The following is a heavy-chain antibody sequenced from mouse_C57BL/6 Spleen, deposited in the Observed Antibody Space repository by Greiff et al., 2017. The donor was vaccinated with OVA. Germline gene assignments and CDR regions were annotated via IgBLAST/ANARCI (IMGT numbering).Heavy chain of an antibody. D-gene: IGHD3-2*02. CDR1: GYTFTSYW. J-gene: IGHJ2*01. V-gene: IGHV1-61*01. CDR3: ARSDSSGGGYYFDY. CDR2: IYPSDSET. Sequence: QVQLQQPGAELVRPGSSVKLSCKASGYTFTSYWMDWVKQRPGQGLEWIGNIYPSDSETHYNQKFKDKATLTVDKSSSTAYMQLSSLTSEDSAVYYCARSDSSGGGYYFDYWGQGTTLAVSS.